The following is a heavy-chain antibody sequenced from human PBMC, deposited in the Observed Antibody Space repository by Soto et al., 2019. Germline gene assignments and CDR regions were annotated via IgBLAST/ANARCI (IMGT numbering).Heavy chain of an antibody. CDR1: GFTFSSYA. CDR3: ARDQYSGSYLDY. V-gene: IGHV3-30-3*01. CDR2: ISYDGSNK. J-gene: IGHJ4*02. D-gene: IGHD1-26*01. Sequence: GGSLRLSCAASGFTFSSYAMHWVRQAPGKGLEWVAVISYDGSNKYYADSVKGRFTISRDNSKNTLYLQMNSLRAEDTAVYYCARDQYSGSYLDYWGRGTLVTVSS.